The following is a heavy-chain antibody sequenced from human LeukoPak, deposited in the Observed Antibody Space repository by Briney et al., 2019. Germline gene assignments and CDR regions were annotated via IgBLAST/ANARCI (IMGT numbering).Heavy chain of an antibody. D-gene: IGHD6-13*01. CDR2: IYYSGST. CDR3: ARHGEAAAGRVWNI. J-gene: IGHJ3*02. CDR1: SGSISSSSYY. V-gene: IGHV4-39*01. Sequence: SETLSLTCIISSGSISSSSYYWGWIRQPPGKGLEWIGIIYYSGSTYYNPSLKSRVTIFVDTSKNQFSLKLSSVTAADTAVYYCARHGEAAAGRVWNIWAKGKMATF.